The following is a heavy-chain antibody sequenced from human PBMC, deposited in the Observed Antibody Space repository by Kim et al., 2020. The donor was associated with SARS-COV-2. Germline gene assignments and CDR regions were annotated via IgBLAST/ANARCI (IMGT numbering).Heavy chain of an antibody. D-gene: IGHD1-7*01. J-gene: IGHJ4*02. CDR3: ASGNTGRIDY. CDR2: GTP. V-gene: IGHV7-4-1*02. Sequence: GTPTYAQGFAGRFVVSLDTSVSTAYLQISSLQAEDTAVYYCASGNTGRIDYWGQGTLVTVSS.